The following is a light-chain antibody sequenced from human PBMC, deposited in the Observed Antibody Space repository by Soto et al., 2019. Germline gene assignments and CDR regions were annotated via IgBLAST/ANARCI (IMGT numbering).Light chain of an antibody. CDR1: SSDVGSYNL. J-gene: IGLJ7*01. Sequence: QSALTQPASVSGSPGQSITISCTGTSSDVGSYNLVSWYQQHPGKDPKLMIFEGSKRPSGVSNRFSGSKSGNTASLTISGLQAEDEADYYCCSYATGDSAVFGGGTQLTVL. V-gene: IGLV2-23*01. CDR2: EGS. CDR3: CSYATGDSAV.